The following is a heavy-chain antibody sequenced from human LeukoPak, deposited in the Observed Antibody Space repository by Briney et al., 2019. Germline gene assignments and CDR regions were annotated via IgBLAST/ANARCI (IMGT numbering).Heavy chain of an antibody. J-gene: IGHJ4*02. Sequence: GGSLRLSCGASGFTFSSYWMYWVRQAPGKGLVWVSLINNDATNTNYADSVKGRFTISRDNARNTLYLQMNSLRAEDTAVYYCATDVGWGQGTLITVSS. CDR1: GFTFSSYW. CDR2: INNDATNT. V-gene: IGHV3-74*01. CDR3: ATDVG. D-gene: IGHD3-10*01.